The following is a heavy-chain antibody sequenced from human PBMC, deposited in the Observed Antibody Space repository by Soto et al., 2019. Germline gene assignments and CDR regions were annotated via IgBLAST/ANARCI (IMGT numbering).Heavy chain of an antibody. V-gene: IGHV1-3*01. CDR1: GYTFTSYA. Sequence: ASVKVSCKASGYTFTSYAMHWVRQAPGQRLEWMGWINAGNGNTKYSQKFQGRVTITRDTSASTAYMELSSLRSEDTAVYYCARATYYYGSRTPNMDFWGKGTSVTVSS. CDR2: INAGNGNT. D-gene: IGHD3-10*01. J-gene: IGHJ6*03. CDR3: ARATYYYGSRTPNMDF.